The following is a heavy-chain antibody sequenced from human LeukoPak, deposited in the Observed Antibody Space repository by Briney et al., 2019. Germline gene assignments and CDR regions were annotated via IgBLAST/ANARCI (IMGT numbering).Heavy chain of an antibody. J-gene: IGHJ5*01. CDR3: ARAMVRGVIIRGDWFDS. Sequence: ASVKVSCKASGFTFTGYYMHWVRQAPGQGLEWMGWINPNSSGTNYAQKFQGRVTLTRDTSISTAYMELSSLRSDDTAVYYCARAMVRGVIIRGDWFDSWGQGTLVTVSS. D-gene: IGHD3-10*01. CDR1: GFTFTGYY. CDR2: INPNSSGT. V-gene: IGHV1-2*02.